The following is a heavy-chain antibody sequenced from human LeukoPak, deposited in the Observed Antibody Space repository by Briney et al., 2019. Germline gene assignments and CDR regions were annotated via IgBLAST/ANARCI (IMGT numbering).Heavy chain of an antibody. CDR3: AGDARPYDYVWGSYRYDWFDP. CDR2: ISAYNGNT. CDR1: GYTFTSYG. V-gene: IGHV1-18*01. Sequence: ASVKVSCKASGYTFTSYGISWVRQAPGQGLEWMGWISAYNGNTNYAQKLQGRVTMTTDTSTSTAYMELRSLRSDDTAVYYCAGDARPYDYVWGSYRYDWFDPWGQGTLVTVSS. J-gene: IGHJ5*02. D-gene: IGHD3-16*02.